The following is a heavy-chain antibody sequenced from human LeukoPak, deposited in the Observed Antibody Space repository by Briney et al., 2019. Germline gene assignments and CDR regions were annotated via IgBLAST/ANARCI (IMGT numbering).Heavy chain of an antibody. Sequence: QSGGSLRVSCAASGFSFDDYGMHWVRQAPGKGPEWVSLISGDGGSTYYADSVRGRFTISRDNSKNSLYLQMNSLRDEDTAVYYCAALGSFSSFGYWGQGTLVTVSS. J-gene: IGHJ4*02. CDR1: GFSFDDYG. D-gene: IGHD3-10*01. CDR3: AALGSFSSFGY. CDR2: ISGDGGST. V-gene: IGHV3-43*02.